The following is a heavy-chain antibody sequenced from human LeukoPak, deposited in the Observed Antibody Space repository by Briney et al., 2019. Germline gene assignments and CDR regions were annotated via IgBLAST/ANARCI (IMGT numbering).Heavy chain of an antibody. D-gene: IGHD1-1*01. CDR1: GVTFSNYG. Sequence: GGSLRLSCAASGVTFSNYGMHWGCQAPGKGVERVTFICYDGSNKYYAYSVNSLFTISTNNSNNTLYLQLNNLRTEDTAVYYCARDGPTYRAGLDVWGQGTPVTVSS. V-gene: IGHV3-33*01. CDR3: ARDGPTYRAGLDV. J-gene: IGHJ6*02. CDR2: ICYDGSNK.